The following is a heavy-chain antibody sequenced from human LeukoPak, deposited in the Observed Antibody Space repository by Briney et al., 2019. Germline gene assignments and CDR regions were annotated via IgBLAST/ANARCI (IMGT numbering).Heavy chain of an antibody. V-gene: IGHV1-8*03. J-gene: IGHJ4*02. CDR3: ARARDGDNYDYAY. CDR2: MNPNSGDT. CDR1: GYPFTTYD. Sequence: ASVKVSCPASGYPFTTYDINWVRQATGQGLEWMGWMNPNSGDTGYAQKFQGRVTLTRDTSVSTAYMELSSLTSEDTAVYFCARARDGDNYDYAYWGQGTLVTVSS. D-gene: IGHD5-24*01.